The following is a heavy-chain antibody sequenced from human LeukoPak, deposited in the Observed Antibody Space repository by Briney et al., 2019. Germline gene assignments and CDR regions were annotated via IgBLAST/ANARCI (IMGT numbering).Heavy chain of an antibody. CDR2: FYYGGSS. Sequence: KASETLSLTCDVSAGSISSYALNWIRQPPGRGLEWIGYFYYGGSSKYNPSLKSRVTMSADTSKNQFSLKLSSVTAADTAMYYCARQTYYDRGGYPFDQWGQGTLVTVSS. CDR3: ARQTYYDRGGYPFDQ. J-gene: IGHJ4*02. V-gene: IGHV4-59*08. D-gene: IGHD3-22*01. CDR1: AGSISSYA.